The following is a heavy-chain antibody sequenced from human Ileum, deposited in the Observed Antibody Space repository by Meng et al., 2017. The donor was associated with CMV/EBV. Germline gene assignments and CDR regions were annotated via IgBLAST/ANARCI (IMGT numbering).Heavy chain of an antibody. Sequence: QLHLQGSAPRLLKPSDLLALTCPVTGGSVSSYYWTWIRQSAGKGLEWIGRIHPSGTTDDNHSLRGRVTMSLDTSKNQFSLKLTSVTAADTAVYYCARAAAWGVPVDLWGQGTLVTVSS. J-gene: IGHJ5*02. V-gene: IGHV4-4*07. CDR3: ARAAAWGVPVDL. CDR1: GGSVSSYY. CDR2: IHPSGTT. D-gene: IGHD3-10*01.